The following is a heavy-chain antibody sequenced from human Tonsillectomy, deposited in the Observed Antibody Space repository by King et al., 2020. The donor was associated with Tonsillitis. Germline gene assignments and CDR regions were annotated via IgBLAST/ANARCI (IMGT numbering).Heavy chain of an antibody. CDR1: GGSISSYY. Sequence: QLQESGPGLVKSSETLSLTCTVSGGSISSYYWSWIRQPPGKGLEWIGYIYYSGSTNYNPSLKRRVTISVDTSKNQFSLKVSSVTAADTAVYYCARLEIEMYCSGGSCYYYYYGMDVWGQGTTVTVSS. CDR3: ARLEIEMYCSGGSCYYYYYGMDV. D-gene: IGHD2-15*01. J-gene: IGHJ6*02. CDR2: IYYSGST. V-gene: IGHV4-59*08.